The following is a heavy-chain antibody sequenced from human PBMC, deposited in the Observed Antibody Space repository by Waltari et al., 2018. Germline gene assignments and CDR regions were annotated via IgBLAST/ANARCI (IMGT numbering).Heavy chain of an antibody. CDR1: GFTFSSYG. CDR2: ISGSGTTI. CDR3: ARRFDS. J-gene: IGHJ4*02. V-gene: IGHV3-48*03. Sequence: EVQLVESGGGLVQHGGSLRLSCAATGFTFSSYGMNWVRQAPGKGLEWISYISGSGTTIYYADSVKGRFTISRDDAENSLYLQMNSLRAEDTALYYCARRFDSWGQGTRVTVSS.